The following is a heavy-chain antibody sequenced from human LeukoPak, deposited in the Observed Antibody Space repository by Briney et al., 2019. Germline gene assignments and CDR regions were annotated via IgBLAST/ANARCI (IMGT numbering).Heavy chain of an antibody. V-gene: IGHV4-59*01. CDR1: GGSISSYY. D-gene: IGHD5-18*01. CDR3: ARGRLRGYTYGQPLAYFDY. Sequence: KPSETLSLTCTVSGGSISSYYWSWIRQPPGKGLEWIGYIYYSGSTNYKPSLKSRVTISVDTSKNQFSLKLSSVTAADTAVYYCARGRLRGYTYGQPLAYFDYWGQGTLVTVSS. CDR2: IYYSGST. J-gene: IGHJ4*02.